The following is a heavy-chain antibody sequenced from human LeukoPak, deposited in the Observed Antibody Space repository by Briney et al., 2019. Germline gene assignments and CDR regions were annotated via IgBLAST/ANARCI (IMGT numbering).Heavy chain of an antibody. CDR3: AKEGRRDGYYGDFQH. CDR1: GFTFSDYY. CDR2: ISSSGSTI. D-gene: IGHD5-24*01. Sequence: SGGSLRLSCAASGFTFSDYYMSWIRQAPGKGLEWVSYISSSGSTIYYADSVKGRFTISRDNAKNSLYLQMNSLRAEDTAVYYCAKEGRRDGYYGDFQHWGQGTLVTVSS. J-gene: IGHJ1*01. V-gene: IGHV3-11*04.